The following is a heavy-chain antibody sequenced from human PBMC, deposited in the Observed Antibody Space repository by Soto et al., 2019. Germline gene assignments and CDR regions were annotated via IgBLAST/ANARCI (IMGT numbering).Heavy chain of an antibody. V-gene: IGHV3-48*01. J-gene: IGHJ1*01. D-gene: IGHD6-13*01. CDR2: ISSSSSTI. Sequence: SLRLSWTASLFTFNNYNRNWVLQTPLKGLEWVSYISSSSSTIYYADSVKGRFTISRDNAKNSLYLQMNSLRAEDTAVYYCARDLGSSWYPEYFQNWGQGTLVTVSS. CDR3: ARDLGSSWYPEYFQN. CDR1: LFTFNNYN.